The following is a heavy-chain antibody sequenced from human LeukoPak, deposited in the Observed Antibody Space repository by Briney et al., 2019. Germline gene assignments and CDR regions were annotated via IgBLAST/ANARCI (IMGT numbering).Heavy chain of an antibody. V-gene: IGHV5-51*07. CDR3: ARQSHSGSYSAFEI. D-gene: IGHD1-26*01. Sequence: GESLKISCKGSGYSFTSYWIGWVHQMPGKGLEWMGIIYPGDSDTRYSPSFQGQVIISVDKSISTAYLQCNSLKASDTAMYYCARQSHSGSYSAFEIWGQGTMVAVSS. J-gene: IGHJ3*02. CDR2: IYPGDSDT. CDR1: GYSFTSYW.